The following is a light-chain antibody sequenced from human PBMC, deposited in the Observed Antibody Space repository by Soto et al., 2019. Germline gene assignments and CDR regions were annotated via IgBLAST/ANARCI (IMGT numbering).Light chain of an antibody. V-gene: IGKV1-5*01. J-gene: IGKJ1*01. CDR2: SVS. Sequence: DIQMTQSPSTLSAYVGYRVTITCRASQSVNSWLAWYQQKPGRAPKLLIYSVSNLDSGVPSRFSGSGSGTEFTLTLSSLQPDYFATYYCQKFSSYSRTFGQGTKVEMK. CDR1: QSVNSW. CDR3: QKFSSYSRT.